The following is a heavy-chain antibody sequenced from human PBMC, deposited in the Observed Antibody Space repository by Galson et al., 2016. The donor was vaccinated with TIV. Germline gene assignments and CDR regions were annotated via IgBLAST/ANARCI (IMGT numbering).Heavy chain of an antibody. CDR3: ARGRSGYNSTYYYYGMDV. V-gene: IGHV6-1*01. Sequence: CAISGDSVSSNSAAWNWIRPSPSRGLEWLGRTYYRSEWNSDYAVSVRSRIVIKADRSKNQFFLQLNSVTPEDTAVYFCARGRSGYNSTYYYYGMDVWGQGTTVSVSS. J-gene: IGHJ6*02. D-gene: IGHD5-24*01. CDR1: GDSVSSNSAA. CDR2: TYYRSEWNS.